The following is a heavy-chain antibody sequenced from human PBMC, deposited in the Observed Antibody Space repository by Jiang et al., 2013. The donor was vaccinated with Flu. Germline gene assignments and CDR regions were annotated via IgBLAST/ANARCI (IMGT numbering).Heavy chain of an antibody. J-gene: IGHJ6*02. CDR2: TYYRSKWYN. V-gene: IGHV6-1*01. CDR1: GDSVSSNSAA. Sequence: SQTLSLTCAISGDSVSSNSAAWNWIRQSPSRGLEWLGRTYYRSKWYNDYAVSVKSRITINPDTSKNQFSLQLNSVTPEDTAVYYCAREGCSGGSCYDYYYGMDVWGQGPIGLRLL. CDR3: AREGCSGGSCYDYYYGMDV. D-gene: IGHD2-15*01.